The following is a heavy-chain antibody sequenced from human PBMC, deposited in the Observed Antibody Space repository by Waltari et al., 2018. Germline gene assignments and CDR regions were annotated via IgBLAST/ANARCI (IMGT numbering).Heavy chain of an antibody. CDR1: GGSISSYY. CDR3: ARQGYYDCWSGYYALDY. Sequence: QVQLQESGPGLVKPSETLSLTCTVSGGSISSYYWSWIRQPPGKGLEWIGYIYYSGSTNYNPSLKSRVTISVDTSKNQFSLKLSSVTAADTAVYYCARQGYYDCWSGYYALDYWGQGTLVTVSS. J-gene: IGHJ4*02. V-gene: IGHV4-59*08. CDR2: IYYSGST. D-gene: IGHD3-3*01.